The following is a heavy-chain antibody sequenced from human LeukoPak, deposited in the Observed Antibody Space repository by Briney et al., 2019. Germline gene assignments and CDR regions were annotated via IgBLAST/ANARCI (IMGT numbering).Heavy chain of an antibody. D-gene: IGHD2-15*01. CDR3: ARDIEHFDS. J-gene: IGHJ4*02. Sequence: GGSLRLSCAASGFIFRNFAMSWVRQAPGKGLEWVSGLSSGGEKTFYAGSVKGRFTISRDDSNATLFLQMNSLRIEDTAVYYCARDIEHFDSWGQGTLVTVSS. V-gene: IGHV3-23*01. CDR1: GFIFRNFA. CDR2: LSSGGEKT.